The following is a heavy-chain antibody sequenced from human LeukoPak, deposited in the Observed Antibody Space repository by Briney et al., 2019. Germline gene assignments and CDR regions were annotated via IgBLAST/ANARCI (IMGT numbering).Heavy chain of an antibody. CDR1: GFTFSRYS. D-gene: IGHD3-3*01. Sequence: GGSLRLSCTAPGFTFSRYSMHWVRQAPGKGLEWVAIISYIGTDKNYAESVKGRFTISRDNVRNSLYLQMNTLRAEDTAVYYCARDTADFQGLDVWGQGAKVTVSS. V-gene: IGHV3-30*04. CDR2: ISYIGTDK. CDR3: ARDTADFQGLDV. J-gene: IGHJ3*01.